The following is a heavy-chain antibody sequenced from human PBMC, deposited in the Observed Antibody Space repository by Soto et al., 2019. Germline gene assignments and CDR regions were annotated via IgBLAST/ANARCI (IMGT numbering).Heavy chain of an antibody. CDR1: GFTFSSYA. Sequence: EVQLVESGGGLVQPGGSLRLSCAASGFTFSSYAMSWVRQAPGKGLEWVSAISGSGGSTYYADSVKGRFTISRDKSKNTLYLQMNSLKAEDTPVYYCAKDHSGCTNGVCYWGQGTLVTVSS. CDR3: AKDHSGCTNGVCY. CDR2: ISGSGGST. V-gene: IGHV3-23*04. J-gene: IGHJ4*02. D-gene: IGHD2-8*01.